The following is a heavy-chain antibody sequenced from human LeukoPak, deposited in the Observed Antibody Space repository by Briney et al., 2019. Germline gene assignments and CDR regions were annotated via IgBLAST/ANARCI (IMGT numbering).Heavy chain of an antibody. CDR2: IIPIFGTA. CDR3: ARDWSAVRHVVLAQNPYYYYGMDV. D-gene: IGHD2-21*01. J-gene: IGHJ6*02. V-gene: IGHV1-69*13. CDR1: GGTFSSYA. Sequence: ASVKVSCKASGGTFSSYAISWVRQAPGQGLEWMGGIIPIFGTANYAQKFQGRVTITADESTSTAYMELSSLRSEDTAVYYCARDWSAVRHVVLAQNPYYYYGMDVWGQGTTVTVSS.